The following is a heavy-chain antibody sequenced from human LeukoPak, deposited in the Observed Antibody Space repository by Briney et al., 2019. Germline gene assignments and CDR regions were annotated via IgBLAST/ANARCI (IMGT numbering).Heavy chain of an antibody. Sequence: SVKVSCKASGGTLSRYAISWARQAPGQGLEWMGGIIPVLGTVNYVQKFQGRVTITADESTSTAYMELSSLRSEDTAVYYCARVGRGGHSGYDYTDYWGQGTLVTVSS. CDR3: ARVGRGGHSGYDYTDY. V-gene: IGHV1-69*13. CDR2: IIPVLGTV. D-gene: IGHD5-12*01. J-gene: IGHJ4*02. CDR1: GGTLSRYA.